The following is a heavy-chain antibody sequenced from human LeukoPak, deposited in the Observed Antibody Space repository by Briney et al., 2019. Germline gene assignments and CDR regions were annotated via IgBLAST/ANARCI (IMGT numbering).Heavy chain of an antibody. V-gene: IGHV1-8*01. D-gene: IGHD3-10*01. CDR1: GYTFTSYD. CDR2: MNPNSGNT. CDR3: ARDVNDEGVLLWFGEPPYYYYGMDV. J-gene: IGHJ6*02. Sequence: ASVKVSCKASGYTFTSYDINWVRQATGQGLEWMGWMNPNSGNTGYAQKFQGRVTMTRNTSISTAYMELSSLRSEDTAVYYCARDVNDEGVLLWFGEPPYYYYGMDVWGQGTTVTVSS.